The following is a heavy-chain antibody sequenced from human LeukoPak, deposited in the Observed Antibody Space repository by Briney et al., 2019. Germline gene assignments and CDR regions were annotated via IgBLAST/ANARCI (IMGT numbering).Heavy chain of an antibody. D-gene: IGHD5-24*01. Sequence: SQTLSLTCTVSGGSISSGGYYWSWIRQHPGRGLEWIGYNYYSGSTYYDPSLKSRVTISADTSKNQFSLRLSSVTAADTAVYYCARGVPDGWFDPWGQGTLVTVSS. CDR2: NYYSGST. CDR1: GGSISSGGYY. J-gene: IGHJ5*02. CDR3: ARGVPDGWFDP. V-gene: IGHV4-31*03.